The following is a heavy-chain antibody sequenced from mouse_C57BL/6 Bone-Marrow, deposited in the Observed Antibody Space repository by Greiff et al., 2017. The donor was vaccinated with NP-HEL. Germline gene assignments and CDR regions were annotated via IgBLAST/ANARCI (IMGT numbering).Heavy chain of an antibody. CDR2: IDPENGDT. D-gene: IGHD4-1*01. J-gene: IGHJ2*01. CDR1: GFNIKDDY. V-gene: IGHV14-4*01. CDR3: TTWGEDY. Sequence: VHVKQSGAELVRPGASVKLSCTASGFNIKDDYMHWVKQRPEQGLEWIGWIDPENGDTEYASKFQGKATITADTSSNTAYLQLSSLTSEDTAVYYCTTWGEDYWGQGTTLTVSS.